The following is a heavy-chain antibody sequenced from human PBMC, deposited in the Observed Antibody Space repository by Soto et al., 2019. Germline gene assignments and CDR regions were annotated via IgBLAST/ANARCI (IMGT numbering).Heavy chain of an antibody. J-gene: IGHJ5*02. D-gene: IGHD3-22*01. CDR1: GDSISSYY. Sequence: SETPSLTCTVSGDSISSYYWSWIRQPPGTGLEWIGCFYYAGSTNYNPSLKSRVTISIDTSRNHFSLKLTSVTAADTALYYCARGYYDSNGYYPWGQGTLVTVSS. CDR2: FYYAGST. V-gene: IGHV4-59*01. CDR3: ARGYYDSNGYYP.